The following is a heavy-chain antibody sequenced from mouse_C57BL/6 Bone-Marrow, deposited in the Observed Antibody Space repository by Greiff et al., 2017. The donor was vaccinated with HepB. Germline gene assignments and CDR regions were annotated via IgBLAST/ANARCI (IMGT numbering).Heavy chain of an antibody. V-gene: IGHV1-26*01. CDR1: GYTFTDYY. CDR3: AREANWGN. D-gene: IGHD4-1*02. J-gene: IGHJ2*01. Sequence: EVQLQQSGPELVKPGASVKISCKASGYTFTDYYMNWVKQSHGKSLEWIGDINPNNGGTSYNQKFKGKATLTVDKSSSTAYMELRSLTSEDSAVYYCAREANWGNWGQGTTLTVSS. CDR2: INPNNGGT.